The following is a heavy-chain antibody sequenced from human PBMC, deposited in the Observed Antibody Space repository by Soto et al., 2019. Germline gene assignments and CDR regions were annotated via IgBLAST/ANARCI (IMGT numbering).Heavy chain of an antibody. V-gene: IGHV4-34*01. CDR3: AKYQWNPGAFYA. CDR2: INHRGTA. Sequence: SETLSLTCAVYGGSLSEYYWNWLRQPPGKGLEWIGEINHRGTASYNPSLKSRVDISVDTALTQFSLKLRSVTAADTAIYYCAKYQWNPGAFYAWGPGTQVTVSS. J-gene: IGHJ5*02. CDR1: GGSLSEYY. D-gene: IGHD6-19*01.